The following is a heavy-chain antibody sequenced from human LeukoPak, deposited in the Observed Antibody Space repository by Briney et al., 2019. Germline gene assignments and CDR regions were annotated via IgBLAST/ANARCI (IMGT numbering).Heavy chain of an antibody. D-gene: IGHD1-26*01. Sequence: PSETLSLTCTVSGGSISSYYWSWIRQPAGKGLEWIGRIYTSGSTNYNPSLKSRVTMSVDTSKNQFSLRLSSVTAADTAVYYCARDIVGATPLADKNWFDPWGQGTLVTVSS. CDR2: IYTSGST. J-gene: IGHJ5*02. V-gene: IGHV4-4*07. CDR3: ARDIVGATPLADKNWFDP. CDR1: GGSISSYY.